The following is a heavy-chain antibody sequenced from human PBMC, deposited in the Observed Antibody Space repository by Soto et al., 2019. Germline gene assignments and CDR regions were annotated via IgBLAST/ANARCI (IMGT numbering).Heavy chain of an antibody. CDR1: GFTFSSYA. J-gene: IGHJ3*02. CDR3: AKEQFGSNSGFDAFDI. V-gene: IGHV3-23*01. CDR2: ISGSGGST. Sequence: GGSLRLSCAASGFTFSSYAMSWVRQAPGKGLEWVSAISGSGGSTYYADSVKGRFTISRDNSKNTLYLQMNSLRAEDTAVYYCAKEQFGSNSGFDAFDIWGQGTMVTVSS. D-gene: IGHD3-10*01.